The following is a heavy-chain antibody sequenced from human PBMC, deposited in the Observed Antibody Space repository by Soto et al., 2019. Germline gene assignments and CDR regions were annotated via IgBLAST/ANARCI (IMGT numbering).Heavy chain of an antibody. CDR1: GGSISSSAYY. CDR3: ARQVEVTYFDY. J-gene: IGHJ4*01. Sequence: QLHLQESGPGLLKPSETLSLTCTVSGGSISSSAYYWGWIRQPPGKRLEWIASISYSGSTYYNPSLKSRVTISVDTSKNQFSLKLRSMTAADTAVYYCARQVEVTYFDYWGQEPWSPSPQ. CDR2: ISYSGST. D-gene: IGHD1-1*01. V-gene: IGHV4-39*01.